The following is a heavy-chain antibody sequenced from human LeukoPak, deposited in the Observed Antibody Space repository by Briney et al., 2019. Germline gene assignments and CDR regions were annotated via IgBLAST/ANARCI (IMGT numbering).Heavy chain of an antibody. CDR1: GFTFSTYG. Sequence: GGSLRLSCAASGFTFSTYGMHWVRQAPGKGLVWVSRLNTDGSTTDYADSVKGRFSIPRDNAKNTLYLQMNSLRVEDTAVYYCARDQVLWWKPVGNFDLWGRGTLVAVSS. V-gene: IGHV3-74*01. CDR3: ARDQVLWWKPVGNFDL. D-gene: IGHD2-21*01. CDR2: LNTDGSTT. J-gene: IGHJ2*01.